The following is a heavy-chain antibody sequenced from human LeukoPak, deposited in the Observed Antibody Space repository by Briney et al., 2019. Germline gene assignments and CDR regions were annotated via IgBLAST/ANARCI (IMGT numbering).Heavy chain of an antibody. V-gene: IGHV3-7*01. CDR2: IKQDGSEK. D-gene: IGHD5/OR15-5a*01. Sequence: PGGSLRLSCVVSGFTFSSYAMSWVRQAPGKGLEWVANIKQDGSEKYYVDSVKGRFTISRDNAKNSLYLQMNSLRAEDTAVYYCARDLYDNFLGLDYWGQGTLVTVSS. J-gene: IGHJ4*02. CDR1: GFTFSSYA. CDR3: ARDLYDNFLGLDY.